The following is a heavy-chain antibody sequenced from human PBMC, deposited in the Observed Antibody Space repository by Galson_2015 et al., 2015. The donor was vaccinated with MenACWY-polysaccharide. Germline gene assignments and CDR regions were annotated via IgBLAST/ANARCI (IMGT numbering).Heavy chain of an antibody. D-gene: IGHD6-13*01. V-gene: IGHV1-69*13. J-gene: IGHJ4*02. Sequence: SVKVSCKASGGTFSSYAISWVRQAPGQGLEWMGGIIPIFGTANYAQKFQGRVTITADESTSTAYMELSSLRSEDTAVYYCARGPDIAAAGTFDYWGQGTLVTVSS. CDR1: GGTFSSYA. CDR3: ARGPDIAAAGTFDY. CDR2: IIPIFGTA.